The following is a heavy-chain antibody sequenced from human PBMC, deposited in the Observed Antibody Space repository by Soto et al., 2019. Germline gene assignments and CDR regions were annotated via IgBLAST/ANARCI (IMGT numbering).Heavy chain of an antibody. V-gene: IGHV3-74*03. Sequence: EVQLVESGGGLVQPGGSLRLSCAASGFTFSSYWMHWVRQVPGKGLVWVSHIDSDGNYTTYADSVKGGLNISRDNAKNTVYLQMISLRAEDTAVYYCVRDDVGVGMDSWGVGTLVTVSS. J-gene: IGHJ5*02. CDR2: IDSDGNYT. CDR3: VRDDVGVGMDS. D-gene: IGHD1-26*01. CDR1: GFTFSSYW.